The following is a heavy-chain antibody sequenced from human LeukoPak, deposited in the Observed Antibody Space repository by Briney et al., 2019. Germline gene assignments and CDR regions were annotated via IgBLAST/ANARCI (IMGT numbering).Heavy chain of an antibody. J-gene: IGHJ4*02. V-gene: IGHV3-7*01. Sequence: PGGSLRLSCAASGFTFSSYWMSWVRQAPGKGLEWVATIRQDGSQKYYVDSVKGRFTISRDNAKNSLYLQMNSLRAEDTAVYYCARDSADDSSGYYPFDYWGQGTQVSVSS. CDR2: IRQDGSQK. CDR1: GFTFSSYW. CDR3: ARDSADDSSGYYPFDY. D-gene: IGHD3-22*01.